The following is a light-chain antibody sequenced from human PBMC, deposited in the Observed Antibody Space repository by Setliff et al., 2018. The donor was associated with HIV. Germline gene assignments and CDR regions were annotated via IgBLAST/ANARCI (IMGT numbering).Light chain of an antibody. CDR1: SSDVGSYDF. CDR2: DVS. V-gene: IGLV2-14*03. Sequence: QSALIQPASVSGSPGQSVTVSCTGTSSDVGSYDFVSWYQQLPGKAPKLLIYDVSDRPSGVSHRFSGSRSGNTASLTISGLQAEDEADYYCSSFAGRLQVFGTGTKVTVL. CDR3: SSFAGRLQV. J-gene: IGLJ1*01.